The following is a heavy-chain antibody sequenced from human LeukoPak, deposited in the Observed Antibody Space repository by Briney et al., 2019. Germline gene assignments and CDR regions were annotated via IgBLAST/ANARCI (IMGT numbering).Heavy chain of an antibody. Sequence: PGRSLRLSFAASGLTFSSYGMHWVRQAPGKGLEWVAVISYDGSNKYYADSVKGRFTISRDNSKNTLYLQMNSLRAEDTAVYYCARADRLGAALLASFDYWGQGTLVTVSS. CDR2: ISYDGSNK. J-gene: IGHJ4*02. CDR1: GLTFSSYG. D-gene: IGHD3-16*01. CDR3: ARADRLGAALLASFDY. V-gene: IGHV3-30*03.